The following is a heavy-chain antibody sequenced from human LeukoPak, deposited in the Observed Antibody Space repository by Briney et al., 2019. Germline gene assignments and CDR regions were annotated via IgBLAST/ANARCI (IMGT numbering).Heavy chain of an antibody. J-gene: IGHJ4*02. D-gene: IGHD7-27*01. CDR3: ASATGEKGGYFGY. CDR2: IKYDGSEK. Sequence: PGGSLRLSCAASGFTFSSYWMSWVRQAPGKGLERVANIKYDGSEKFYVDSVKGRFTVSRDNAKNSLYLQLNSLRAEDTAVYYCASATGEKGGYFGYWGQGTLVTVSS. V-gene: IGHV3-7*01. CDR1: GFTFSSYW.